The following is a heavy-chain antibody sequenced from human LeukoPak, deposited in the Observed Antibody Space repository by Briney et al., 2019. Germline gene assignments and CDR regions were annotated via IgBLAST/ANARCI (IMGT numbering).Heavy chain of an antibody. CDR2: ISSSSSYI. CDR3: ARESGVVSLGAIDI. J-gene: IGHJ3*02. Sequence: TTGGSLRLSCAASGFTLSRYSMNWFRQAPGKGLEWVSSISSSSSYIYYADSVKGRFTISRDNAKNSLYLQMNSLRAEDTAVYYCARESGVVSLGAIDIWGQGTMVTVSS. D-gene: IGHD3-22*01. CDR1: GFTLSRYS. V-gene: IGHV3-21*01.